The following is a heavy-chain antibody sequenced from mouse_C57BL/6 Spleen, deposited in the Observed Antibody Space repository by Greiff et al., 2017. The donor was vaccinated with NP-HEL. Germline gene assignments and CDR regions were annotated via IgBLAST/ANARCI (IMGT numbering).Heavy chain of an antibody. Sequence: VQLQQSGPVLVKPGASVKMSCKASGYTFTDYYMNWVKQSHGKSLEWIGVINPYNGGTSYNQKFKGKATLTVDKSSSTAYMELNSLTSEDSAVYYCARDGNYYGSSSVCWGQGTLVTVSA. D-gene: IGHD1-1*01. CDR1: GYTFTDYY. CDR2: INPYNGGT. V-gene: IGHV1-19*01. J-gene: IGHJ3*01. CDR3: ARDGNYYGSSSVC.